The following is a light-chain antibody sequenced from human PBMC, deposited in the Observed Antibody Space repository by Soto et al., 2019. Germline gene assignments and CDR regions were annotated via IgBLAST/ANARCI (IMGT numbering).Light chain of an antibody. V-gene: IGKV3-15*01. Sequence: EKVLTQFHATLSLSPGDRVTLSCRASQSVDINLSWDQQRPGQAPRLLVYGASTKDTDMPGRFSGRGSGTEFNRTINHLHSEDLAGYYCQQYRNWPHTLCQGNQVEI. CDR1: QSVDIN. J-gene: IGKJ1*01. CDR2: GAS. CDR3: QQYRNWPHT.